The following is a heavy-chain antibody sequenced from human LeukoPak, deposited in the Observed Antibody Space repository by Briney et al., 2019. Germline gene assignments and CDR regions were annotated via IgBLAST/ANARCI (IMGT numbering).Heavy chain of an antibody. CDR1: GFMFSRFG. V-gene: IGHV3-23*01. J-gene: IGHJ3*01. D-gene: IGHD4-17*01. CDR3: GRDPNGDHVGAFEF. CDR2: IRGNGETT. Sequence: GGSLRLSCVGSGFMFSRFGLIWVRQAPGKGLEWVSGIRGNGETTYYGDSVKGRFTISRDNSKSTLYLQMNSLRVEDTAEYFCGRDPNGDHVGAFEFWGQGTKVAVSS.